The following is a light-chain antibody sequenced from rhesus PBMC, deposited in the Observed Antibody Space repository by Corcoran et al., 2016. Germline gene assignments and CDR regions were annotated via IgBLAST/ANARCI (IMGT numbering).Light chain of an antibody. CDR3: MQSTKDPWT. CDR2: KVT. CDR1: QSLLHINGNTY. J-gene: IGKJ1*01. Sequence: DILMTQTPLSLPVTPGEPASISCRSSQSLLHINGNTYLQWYLQKPGQSPRLLLKKVTNRESGVPDRFSGSGSVTDFTLKLSRVEPEDVGVYYCMQSTKDPWTFGQGTKVEIK. V-gene: IGKV2S3*01.